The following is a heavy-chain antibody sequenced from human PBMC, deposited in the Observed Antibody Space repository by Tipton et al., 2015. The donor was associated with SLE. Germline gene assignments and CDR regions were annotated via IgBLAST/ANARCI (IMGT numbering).Heavy chain of an antibody. Sequence: TLSLTCAVYGGSFSGYYWSWVRQRPGKGLEWIGYTYHTGSTYYNPSLKSRVTISVDTSNNQFSLKLSSVTAADTALYYCASDHKETWFDPWGQGTLVTVSS. V-gene: IGHV4-34*09. CDR3: ASDHKETWFDP. CDR1: GGSFSGYY. J-gene: IGHJ5*02. CDR2: TYHTGST.